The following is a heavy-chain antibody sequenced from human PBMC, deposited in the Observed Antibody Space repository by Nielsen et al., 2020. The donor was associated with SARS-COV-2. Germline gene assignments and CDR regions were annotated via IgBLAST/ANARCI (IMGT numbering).Heavy chain of an antibody. J-gene: IGHJ4*02. D-gene: IGHD3-22*01. CDR1: GFTFDDYA. CDR2: ISWNSGSI. CDR3: AKLPAPGGYSRDY. V-gene: IGHV3-9*01. Sequence: SLKISCAASGFTFDDYAMHWVRQAPGKGLEWVSGISWNSGSIVYADSVKGRFTISRDNAKNSLYLQMNSLRAEDTALYYCAKLPAPGGYSRDYWGQGTLVTVSS.